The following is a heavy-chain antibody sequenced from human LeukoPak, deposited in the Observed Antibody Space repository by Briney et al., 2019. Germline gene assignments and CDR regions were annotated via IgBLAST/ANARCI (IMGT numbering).Heavy chain of an antibody. CDR3: ARSNDGSSYSSFDY. V-gene: IGHV3-33*01. Sequence: PGGSLRLSCAASGFTFSSYGMHWVRQAPGKGLEWVADIWYDGSNKYYADSVKGRFTISRDNSKNTLYLQMSRLRAEDTAVYYCARSNDGSSYSSFDYWGQGTLVTVSS. CDR2: IWYDGSNK. D-gene: IGHD1-26*01. J-gene: IGHJ4*02. CDR1: GFTFSSYG.